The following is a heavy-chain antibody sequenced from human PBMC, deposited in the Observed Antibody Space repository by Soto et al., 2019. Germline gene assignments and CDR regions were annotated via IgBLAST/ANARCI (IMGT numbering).Heavy chain of an antibody. CDR1: GYTFTSYD. D-gene: IGHD2-2*01. V-gene: IGHV1-18*01. CDR3: ARSEDIVVVPAAFTFDP. CDR2: ISAYNGNT. Sequence: ASVKVSCKASGYTFTSYDINWVRQAPGQGLEWMGWISAYNGNTNYAQKLQGRVTMTTDTSTSTAYMELRSLRSDDTAVYYCARSEDIVVVPAAFTFDPWGQGTLVTVSS. J-gene: IGHJ5*02.